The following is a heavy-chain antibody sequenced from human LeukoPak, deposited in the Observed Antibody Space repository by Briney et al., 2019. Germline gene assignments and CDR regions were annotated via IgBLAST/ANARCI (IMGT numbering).Heavy chain of an antibody. Sequence: PSETLSLTCAVYGGSFSGYYWSWIRQPPGKGLEWIGYIYYSGSTNYNPSLKSRVTISVDTSKNQFSLKLSSVTAADTAVYYCARVWQLVPQPYYYYYGMDVWGQGTTVTVSS. CDR3: ARVWQLVPQPYYYYYGMDV. CDR2: IYYSGST. V-gene: IGHV4-59*01. D-gene: IGHD6-6*01. CDR1: GGSFSGYY. J-gene: IGHJ6*02.